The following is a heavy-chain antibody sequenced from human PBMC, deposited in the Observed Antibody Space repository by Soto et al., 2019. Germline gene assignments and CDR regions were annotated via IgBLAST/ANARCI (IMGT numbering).Heavy chain of an antibody. Sequence: TLSLTRTVSGGSLSRGGYYWSWVRQHPGKGLEWIGYIYYSGSTYYNPSLKSRVTISVDTSKNQFSLKLSSVTAADTAVYYCARQGAAPPGYYYYMDVWGKGTTVTVSS. J-gene: IGHJ6*03. V-gene: IGHV4-31*03. D-gene: IGHD6-6*01. CDR3: ARQGAAPPGYYYYMDV. CDR2: IYYSGST. CDR1: GGSLSRGGYY.